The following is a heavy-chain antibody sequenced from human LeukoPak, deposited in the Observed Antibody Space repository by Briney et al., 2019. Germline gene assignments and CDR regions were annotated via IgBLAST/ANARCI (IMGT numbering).Heavy chain of an antibody. CDR2: MYYSGST. Sequence: PSGTLSLTCTVSGGSISSSSYHWGWIRQPPGKGLEWIGIMYYSGSTYYNPSLKSRVTLSVDTSKNQFSLKMSSVSAADTALYYCARLYGSTLYFDYWGQGTLVTVSS. D-gene: IGHD2-15*01. CDR3: ARLYGSTLYFDY. J-gene: IGHJ4*02. V-gene: IGHV4-39*01. CDR1: GGSISSSSYH.